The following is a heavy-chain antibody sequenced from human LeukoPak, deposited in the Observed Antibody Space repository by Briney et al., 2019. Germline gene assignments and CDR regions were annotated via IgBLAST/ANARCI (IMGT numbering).Heavy chain of an antibody. CDR1: GFTFSTYA. D-gene: IGHD3-22*01. CDR3: AKEGYYDSSAYYYVDGAFDI. V-gene: IGHV3-23*01. J-gene: IGHJ3*02. Sequence: GGSLRLSCAASGFTFSTYAMSGVRQAPGKGLEWVSAISGSGGSTYYADSVKGRFTISRDNSKNTLYLQMNSLRAEDTAVYYCAKEGYYDSSAYYYVDGAFDIWGQGTMVTVSS. CDR2: ISGSGGST.